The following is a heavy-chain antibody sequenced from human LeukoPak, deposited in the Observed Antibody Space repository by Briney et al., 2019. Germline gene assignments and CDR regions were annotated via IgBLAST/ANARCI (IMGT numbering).Heavy chain of an antibody. Sequence: PSQTLSLNCTVSGGSISIYYWSWIRQPPGKGLEWIGYIYSSGSTNYNPSLKSRVTISVDTSKNQFSLKLSSVTAADTAVYYCVRDRELTYWGQGTLVTVSS. V-gene: IGHV4-59*01. CDR2: IYSSGST. CDR1: GGSISIYY. CDR3: VRDRELTY. J-gene: IGHJ4*02. D-gene: IGHD1-26*01.